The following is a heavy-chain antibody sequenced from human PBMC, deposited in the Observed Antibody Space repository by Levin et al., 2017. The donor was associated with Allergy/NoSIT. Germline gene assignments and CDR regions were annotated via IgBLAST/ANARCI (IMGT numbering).Heavy chain of an antibody. Sequence: GGSLRLSCKTSGGTFRSYAINWVRQAPGQGLEWMGGFIPISGTANYAQKFQGRVTITADESSSTAHMEFSSLRSEDTAVYYCAREFVRFDGSGSYYWFDYWGQGTLVTVSS. CDR1: GGTFRSYA. CDR3: AREFVRFDGSGSYYWFDY. D-gene: IGHD3-10*01. CDR2: FIPISGTA. V-gene: IGHV1-69*01. J-gene: IGHJ4*02.